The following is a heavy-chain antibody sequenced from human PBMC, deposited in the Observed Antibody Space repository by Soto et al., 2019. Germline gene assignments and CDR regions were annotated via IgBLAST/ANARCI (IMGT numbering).Heavy chain of an antibody. CDR2: IYHTVNT. J-gene: IGHJ3*02. Sequence: QVQLQESGPRLVKPSEPLSLTCSVSGVSIGSHFWSWIRQAPGKGPELVGYIYHTVNTNYNPAVKSRVTISMDTSKNRLSLQLSSVTAADSAIYYCARLQYTVVTALDIWGQGTMVTVSS. CDR3: ARLQYTVVTALDI. V-gene: IGHV4-59*11. D-gene: IGHD2-15*01. CDR1: GVSIGSHF.